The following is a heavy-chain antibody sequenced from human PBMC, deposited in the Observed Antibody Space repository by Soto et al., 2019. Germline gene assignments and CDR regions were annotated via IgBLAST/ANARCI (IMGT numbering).Heavy chain of an antibody. Sequence: GGSLRLSCISSGFTFRTYTMNWVRQAPGKGLEWVSGIRGFSPYTFYAESVKGRFTISRDNAKNSLYLQMNSLRAEDTAVYYCARDRGYDAHDYYYNALDVWGQGTTVTVSS. CDR3: ARDRGYDAHDYYYNALDV. CDR1: GFTFRTYT. D-gene: IGHD3-10*01. V-gene: IGHV3-21*01. J-gene: IGHJ6*02. CDR2: IRGFSPYT.